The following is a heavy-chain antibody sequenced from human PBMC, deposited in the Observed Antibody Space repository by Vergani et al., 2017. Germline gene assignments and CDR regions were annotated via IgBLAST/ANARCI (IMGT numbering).Heavy chain of an antibody. Sequence: EVQLVESGGGLVQPGGSLRLSCAASGFTFSSYAMSWVRQAPGKGLEWVSGISWNSGSIGYADSVKGRFTISRDNAKNSLYLQMNSLRAEDTAVYYCARDRVNGIVVPFDYWGRGTLVTVSS. J-gene: IGHJ4*02. CDR1: GFTFSSYA. CDR3: ARDRVNGIVVPFDY. V-gene: IGHV3-9*01. CDR2: ISWNSGSI. D-gene: IGHD3-22*01.